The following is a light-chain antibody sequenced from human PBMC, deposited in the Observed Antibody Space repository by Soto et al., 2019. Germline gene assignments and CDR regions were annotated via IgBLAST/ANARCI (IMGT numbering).Light chain of an antibody. J-gene: IGKJ1*01. Sequence: DIQMTQSPSSLSASVGDRVTITCRASQPISSWLAWYHQKPGKAPKLLIYDASTLKSGVPSRFSGSGSGTEFTLTISSLQPDDFATYYCQHYNSYSEAFGQGTKVDIK. CDR1: QPISSW. V-gene: IGKV1-5*01. CDR3: QHYNSYSEA. CDR2: DAS.